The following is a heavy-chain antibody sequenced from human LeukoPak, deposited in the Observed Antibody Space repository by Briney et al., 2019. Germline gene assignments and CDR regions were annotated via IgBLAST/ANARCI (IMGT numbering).Heavy chain of an antibody. J-gene: IGHJ5*01. V-gene: IGHV3-74*01. CDR1: GFTFNTHW. CDR3: ARPLAGDGYNCFDF. D-gene: IGHD5-24*01. Sequence: PGGSLRLSCAASGFTFNTHWMNCVRQVPGKGLVWVSRINSDGSVTTYADSVKGRFTISRDNAKNTLYLQMNSLRDEDTAVYYCARPLAGDGYNCFDFWGQGTLVTVSS. CDR2: INSDGSVT.